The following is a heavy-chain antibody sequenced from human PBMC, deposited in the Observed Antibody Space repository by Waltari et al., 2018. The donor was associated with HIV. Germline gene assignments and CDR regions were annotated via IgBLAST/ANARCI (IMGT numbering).Heavy chain of an antibody. CDR1: GFTFSSYG. Sequence: VQLVESGGGVVQTGGSLRPSRAASGFTFSSYGMRRVRPAPGKGLERVAFIRYDGSNKYYADSVKGRFTISRDNSKNTLYLQMNSLRAEDTAVYYCAKDSEYSSGWYRDWGQGTLVTVSS. V-gene: IGHV3-30*02. CDR3: AKDSEYSSGWYRD. J-gene: IGHJ4*02. CDR2: IRYDGSNK. D-gene: IGHD6-19*01.